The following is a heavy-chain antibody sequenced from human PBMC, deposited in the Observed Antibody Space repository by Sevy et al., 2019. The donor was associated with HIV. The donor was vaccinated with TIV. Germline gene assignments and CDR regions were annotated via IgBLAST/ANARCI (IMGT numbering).Heavy chain of an antibody. CDR1: GFTFSSYG. D-gene: IGHD3-22*01. V-gene: IGHV3-30*18. Sequence: GGSLRLSCAASGFTFSSYGMHWVRQAPGKGLEWVAVISYDGSNKYYADSVKGRFTISRDNSKNTLYLQMNSLRAEDTAVYYCAKEREVFRYYYDSSGYLFYWGQGTLVTVSS. CDR2: ISYDGSNK. CDR3: AKEREVFRYYYDSSGYLFY. J-gene: IGHJ4*02.